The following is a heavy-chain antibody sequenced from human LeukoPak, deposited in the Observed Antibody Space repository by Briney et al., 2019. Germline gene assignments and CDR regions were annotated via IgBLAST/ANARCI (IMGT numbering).Heavy chain of an antibody. D-gene: IGHD5-18*01. CDR3: AREGSGRYRIYYYYMDV. CDR1: GFTFSSYS. V-gene: IGHV3-21*01. J-gene: IGHJ6*03. Sequence: PGGSLRLSCAASGFTFSSYSMNWVRQAPGKGLEWVSSISSSSSYIYYADSVKGRFTISRDNAKNSLYLQMNSLRAEDTAVYYCAREGSGRYRIYYYYMDVWGKGTTVTISS. CDR2: ISSSSSYI.